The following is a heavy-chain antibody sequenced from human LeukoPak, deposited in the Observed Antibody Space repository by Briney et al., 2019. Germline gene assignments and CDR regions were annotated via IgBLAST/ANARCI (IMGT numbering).Heavy chain of an antibody. Sequence: GGSLRLSCAASGFTFSTYSMNWVRQAPGKGLEWVSYISSSSSTIYYADSVKGRFTISRDNAKNSLYLQTNSLRAEDTAVYYCARGSTYYDRSGQVPFDYWGQGTLVTVSS. CDR3: ARGSTYYDRSGQVPFDY. CDR1: GFTFSTYS. V-gene: IGHV3-48*01. J-gene: IGHJ4*02. D-gene: IGHD3-22*01. CDR2: ISSSSSTI.